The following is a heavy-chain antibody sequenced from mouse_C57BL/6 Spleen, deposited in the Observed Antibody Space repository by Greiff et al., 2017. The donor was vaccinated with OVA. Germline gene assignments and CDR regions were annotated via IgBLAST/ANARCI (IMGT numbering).Heavy chain of an antibody. V-gene: IGHV3-8*01. CDR3: ARWGGYYAMDY. CDR2: ISYSGST. J-gene: IGHJ4*01. CDR1: GYSITSYY. Sequence: VQLQQSGPGLAKPSQTLSLTCSVSGYSITSYYWNWIRKFPGNKLEYMGYISYSGSTYYNPSLKSRISITRDTAKNHYYLQLISVTTEDTATYYCARWGGYYAMDYWGQGTSVTVSS.